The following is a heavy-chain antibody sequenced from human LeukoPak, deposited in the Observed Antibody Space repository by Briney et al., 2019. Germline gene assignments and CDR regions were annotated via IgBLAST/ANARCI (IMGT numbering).Heavy chain of an antibody. D-gene: IGHD6-19*01. J-gene: IGHJ4*02. Sequence: ASETLSLTCTVSGGSISSYYWSWIRQPPGKGLEWIGYIYYSGSTDYNPSLKSRVTISVDTSKNQFSLKLSSVTAADTAVYYCARDSSGWYVWDYWGQGTLVTVSS. CDR3: ARDSSGWYVWDY. CDR2: IYYSGST. CDR1: GGSISSYY. V-gene: IGHV4-59*12.